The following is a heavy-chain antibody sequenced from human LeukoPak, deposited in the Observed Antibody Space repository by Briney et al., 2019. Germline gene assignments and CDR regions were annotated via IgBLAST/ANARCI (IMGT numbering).Heavy chain of an antibody. D-gene: IGHD6-6*01. Sequence: PGGSLRLSCAASGFTFSSYAMHWVRQAPGKGLEWVANIKQDGSEKYYVDSVKGRFTISRDNAKNSLYLQMNSLRAEDTAVYYCARVPRSSSWPAVAYWGQGTLVTVSS. J-gene: IGHJ4*02. CDR3: ARVPRSSSWPAVAY. V-gene: IGHV3-7*01. CDR2: IKQDGSEK. CDR1: GFTFSSYA.